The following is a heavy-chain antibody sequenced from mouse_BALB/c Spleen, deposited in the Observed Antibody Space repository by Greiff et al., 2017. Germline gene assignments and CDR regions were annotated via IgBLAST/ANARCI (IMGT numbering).Heavy chain of an antibody. V-gene: IGHV3-8*02. CDR1: GVSITSGY. Sequence: EVPLQESGPSLVKPSQSLSLTCSVTGVSITSGYWSWIRKSPGNKLEYIGYISYSGSTYYYPSLKSRIFITRDTSKNQYYMQLNSVTTADTATDYCARIYCGNYDWYFDVWGAGTTGTVSS. D-gene: IGHD2-1*01. CDR3: ARIYCGNYDWYFDV. CDR2: ISYSGST. J-gene: IGHJ1*01.